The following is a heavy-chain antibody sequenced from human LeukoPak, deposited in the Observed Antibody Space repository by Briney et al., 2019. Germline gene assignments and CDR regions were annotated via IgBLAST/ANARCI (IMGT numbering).Heavy chain of an antibody. J-gene: IGHJ4*02. V-gene: IGHV3-21*01. CDR3: ARVIHGYSYGD. D-gene: IGHD5-18*01. CDR2: ISSSSSYI. CDR1: GFTFSSYS. Sequence: GGSLRLSCAASGFTFSSYSMTWVRQAPRKGLEWVSSISSSSSYIYYADSVKGRFTISRDNAENSLYLQMNSLRAEDTAVYYCARVIHGYSYGDWGQGTLVTVSS.